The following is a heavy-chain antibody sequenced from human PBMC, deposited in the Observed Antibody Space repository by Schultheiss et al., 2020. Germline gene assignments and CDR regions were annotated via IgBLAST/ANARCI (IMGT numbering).Heavy chain of an antibody. V-gene: IGHV4-34*09. J-gene: IGHJ4*02. CDR3: ARWGYGDYPYYFDY. CDR2: INHSGST. D-gene: IGHD4-17*01. Sequence: SQTLSLTCTVSGGSISSYYWSWIRQPPGKGLEWIGEINHSGSTNYNPSLKSRVTISVDTSKNQFSLKLSSVTAADTAVYYCARWGYGDYPYYFDYWGQGTLVTVSS. CDR1: GGSISSYY.